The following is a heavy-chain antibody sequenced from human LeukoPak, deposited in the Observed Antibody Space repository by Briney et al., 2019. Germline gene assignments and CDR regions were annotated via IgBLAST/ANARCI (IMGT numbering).Heavy chain of an antibody. CDR3: ARHPLMTTFGGYGMDV. CDR1: GGSISSSSYY. Sequence: PSETLSLTCTVSGGSISSSSYYWGWIRQPPGKGLEWIGSIYYSGSTYYNPSLKSRVTISVDTSKNQFSLKLSSVTAADTAVYYCARHPLMTTFGGYGMDVWGQGTTVTVSS. J-gene: IGHJ6*02. V-gene: IGHV4-39*01. D-gene: IGHD3-16*01. CDR2: IYYSGST.